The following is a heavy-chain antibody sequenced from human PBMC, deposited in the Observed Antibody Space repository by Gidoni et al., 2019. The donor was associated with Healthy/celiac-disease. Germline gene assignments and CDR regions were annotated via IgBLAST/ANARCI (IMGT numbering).Heavy chain of an antibody. V-gene: IGHV3-30-3*01. CDR1: GFTFSIYA. D-gene: IGHD3-9*01. CDR3: ARDEKIGRYFDWLNGYFDY. CDR2: ISYDGSNK. Sequence: QVQLVESGGGVVQPGRSLRLYCAAPGFTFSIYAMHWVRQAPGKGLEWLAVISYDGSNKYYADSVKGRFTISRDNSKNTLYLQMNSLRAEDTAVYYCARDEKIGRYFDWLNGYFDYWGQGTLVTVSS. J-gene: IGHJ4*02.